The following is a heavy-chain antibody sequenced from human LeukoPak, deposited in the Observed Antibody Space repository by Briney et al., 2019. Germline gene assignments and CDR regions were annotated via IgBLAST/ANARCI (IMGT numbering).Heavy chain of an antibody. D-gene: IGHD3-16*02. CDR1: GFTFSSYA. V-gene: IGHV3-23*01. CDR2: ISGSGGST. CDR3: AAPPYITFGGVIVDDY. J-gene: IGHJ4*02. Sequence: GGSLRLSCAASGFTFSSYAMSWVRQAPGKGLEWVSAISGSGGSTYYADSVKGRFTISRDNSKNALYLQMNSLRAEDTAVYYCAAPPYITFGGVIVDDYWGQGALVTVSS.